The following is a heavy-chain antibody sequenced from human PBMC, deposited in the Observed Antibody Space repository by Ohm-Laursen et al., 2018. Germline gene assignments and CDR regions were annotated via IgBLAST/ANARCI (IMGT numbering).Heavy chain of an antibody. Sequence: ASVKVSCRVSGYTFTSYYMHWARQAPGQGLEWMGIINPSGGSTSYARKFQGRVTMTRDTSTSTVYMELSRLRSDDTAVYYCASGGGYAFDYWGQGTLVTVSS. CDR1: GYTFTSYY. CDR2: INPSGGST. CDR3: ASGGGYAFDY. D-gene: IGHD5-12*01. J-gene: IGHJ4*02. V-gene: IGHV1-46*01.